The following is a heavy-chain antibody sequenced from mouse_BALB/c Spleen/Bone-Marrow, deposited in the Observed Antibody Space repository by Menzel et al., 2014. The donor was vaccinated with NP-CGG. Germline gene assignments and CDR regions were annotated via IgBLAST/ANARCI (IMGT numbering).Heavy chain of an antibody. V-gene: IGHV5-17*02. J-gene: IGHJ2*01. Sequence: EVQLQESGGGLVQPGGSRKLSCAASGFTFSYFGMHWVRQAPEKGLEWVAYISSGSSIIYYADTVKGRFTISRDNPKNTLFLQMTSLRSEDTAMYYCARERTGFDYWGQRTTLTVSS. D-gene: IGHD4-1*01. CDR1: GFTFSYFG. CDR3: ARERTGFDY. CDR2: ISSGSSII.